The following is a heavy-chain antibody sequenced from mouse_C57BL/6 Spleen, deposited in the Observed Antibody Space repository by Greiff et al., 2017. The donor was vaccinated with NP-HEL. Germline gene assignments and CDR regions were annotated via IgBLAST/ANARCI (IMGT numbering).Heavy chain of an antibody. CDR1: GYAFSSSW. CDR2: IYPGDGDT. V-gene: IGHV1-82*01. CDR3: ARWDGYSFYAMDY. D-gene: IGHD2-3*01. J-gene: IGHJ4*01. Sequence: VQLQQSGPELVKPGASVKISCKASGYAFSSSWMNWVKQRPGKGLEWIGRIYPGDGDTNYNGKFKGKATLTADKSSSTAYMQLSSLTSEDSAVYFCARWDGYSFYAMDYWGQGTSVTVSS.